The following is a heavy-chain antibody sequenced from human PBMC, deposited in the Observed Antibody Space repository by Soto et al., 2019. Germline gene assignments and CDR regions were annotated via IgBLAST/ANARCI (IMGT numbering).Heavy chain of an antibody. J-gene: IGHJ4*02. CDR2: IYYSGST. Sequence: QLQLQESGPGLVKPSETLSLTCTVSGGSISSSSYYWGWIRQPPGKGLEWIGSIYYSGSTYYNPSLKSRVTISVDTSKNQFSLKLSSVTAADTAVYYCARQPDILDVTMIVVVHFDYWGQGTLVTVSS. V-gene: IGHV4-39*01. CDR3: ARQPDILDVTMIVVVHFDY. CDR1: GGSISSSSYY. D-gene: IGHD3-22*01.